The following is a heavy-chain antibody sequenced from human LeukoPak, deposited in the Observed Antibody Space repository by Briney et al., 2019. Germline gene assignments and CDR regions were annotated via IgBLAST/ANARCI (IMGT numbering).Heavy chain of an antibody. CDR2: ISSSSSYI. D-gene: IGHD2-8*01. CDR1: GFTVSSNY. Sequence: GGSLRLSCAASGFTVSSNYMSWVRQAPGKGLEWVSSISSSSSYIYYADSVKGRFTISRDNAKNSLYLQMNSLRAEDTAVYYCARDRGPNCTNGVCIDAFDIWGQGTMVTVSS. V-gene: IGHV3-21*01. CDR3: ARDRGPNCTNGVCIDAFDI. J-gene: IGHJ3*02.